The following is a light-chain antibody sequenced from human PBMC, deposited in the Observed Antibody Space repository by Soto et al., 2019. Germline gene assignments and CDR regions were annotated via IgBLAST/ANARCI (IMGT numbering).Light chain of an antibody. CDR1: SSNVGAGYD. J-gene: IGLJ3*02. CDR3: QAYDYSLTASV. CDR2: GNR. V-gene: IGLV1-40*01. Sequence: QSVLTQPPSVSGAPGQRVTISCTGNSSNVGAGYDVHWYQQLPGAAPKLVIFGNRNRPSGVPERFSGSKSGTSASLAITGLQAEDEADYYCQAYDYSLTASVFGGGTQVTVL.